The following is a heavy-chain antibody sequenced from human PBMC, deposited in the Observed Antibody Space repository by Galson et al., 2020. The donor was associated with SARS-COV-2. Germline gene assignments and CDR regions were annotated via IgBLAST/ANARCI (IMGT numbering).Heavy chain of an antibody. CDR1: GGSINSNY. Sequence: ETSETLSLTCTVSGGSINSNYWSWIRQSPGKGLEWIGYIYYSGSTTYNPSIKSRVTISVDTSKNEFSLKLTSVTAADTAVYYCASDSSGYPARYDYWGQGTLVTVSS. CDR3: ASDSSGYPARYDY. CDR2: IYYSGST. J-gene: IGHJ4*02. D-gene: IGHD3-22*01. V-gene: IGHV4-59*03.